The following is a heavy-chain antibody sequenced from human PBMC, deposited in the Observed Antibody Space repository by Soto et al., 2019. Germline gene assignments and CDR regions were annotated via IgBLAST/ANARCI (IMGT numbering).Heavy chain of an antibody. CDR2: ISYDGSNK. V-gene: IGHV3-30*14. CDR3: ARDRPVYSSSWYGRSGWYTEPHYYYGMDV. J-gene: IGHJ6*02. Sequence: QVQLVESGGGVVQPGRSLRLSCAASGFTFSSYAMHWVRQAPGKGLEWVAVISYDGSNKYYADSVKGRFTISRDNSKKPLYLQMDSLGAEDTAVYSCARDRPVYSSSWYGRSGWYTEPHYYYGMDVWGPGATVTVSS. D-gene: IGHD6-13*01. CDR1: GFTFSSYA.